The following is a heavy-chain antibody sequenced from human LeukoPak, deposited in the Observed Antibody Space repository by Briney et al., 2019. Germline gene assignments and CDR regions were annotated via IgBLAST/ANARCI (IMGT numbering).Heavy chain of an antibody. J-gene: IGHJ4*02. Sequence: ASVKVSCKASGYTFTNYHLHWVRQAPGQGLEWMGRINPNSGGTNYAQKFQGRVTMTRDTSISTAYMELSRLRSDDTAVYYCAREGSGWLQYWGQGTLVTVSS. CDR3: AREGSGWLQY. CDR2: INPNSGGT. V-gene: IGHV1-2*06. D-gene: IGHD6-19*01. CDR1: GYTFTNYH.